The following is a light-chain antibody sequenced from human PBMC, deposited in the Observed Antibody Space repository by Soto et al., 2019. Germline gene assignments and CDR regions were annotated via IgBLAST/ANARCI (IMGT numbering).Light chain of an antibody. Sequence: DIQMTQSPSTLSASVGDRVTITCRASQSISSWLAWYQQKPGKAPKVLIYEASNLQSGVPSRLSGSGSGTEFTLTISSLQPDDFATYYCQQYYSYWTFGQGTKVDIK. V-gene: IGKV1-5*03. CDR3: QQYYSYWT. J-gene: IGKJ1*01. CDR1: QSISSW. CDR2: EAS.